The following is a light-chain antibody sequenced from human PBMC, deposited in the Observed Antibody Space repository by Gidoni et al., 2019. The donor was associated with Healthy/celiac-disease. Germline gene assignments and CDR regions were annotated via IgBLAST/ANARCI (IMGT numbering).Light chain of an antibody. Sequence: DIQMTQSPSSLSASVGDRVTITCRTRQSISSYLNWYQQKPGKAPKLLFYAASSMQSGVPSRFCSSGSGTDFTLTISSLQPEDFATYYCQRSYSTSWTFGQGTKVEIK. CDR2: AAS. CDR3: QRSYSTSWT. J-gene: IGKJ1*01. V-gene: IGKV1-39*01. CDR1: QSISSY.